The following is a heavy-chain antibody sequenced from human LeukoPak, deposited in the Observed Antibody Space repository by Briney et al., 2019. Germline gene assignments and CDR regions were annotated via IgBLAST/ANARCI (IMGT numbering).Heavy chain of an antibody. Sequence: ASVKVSCKASGYTFTSYGITWVRQAPGQGLEWMGWISTYNGNTNYAQKFQGRVTMTRDTSISTAYMELSRLRSDDTAVYYCARDKEMATFDYWGQGTLVTVSS. CDR2: ISTYNGNT. CDR3: ARDKEMATFDY. D-gene: IGHD5-24*01. J-gene: IGHJ4*02. CDR1: GYTFTSYG. V-gene: IGHV1-18*01.